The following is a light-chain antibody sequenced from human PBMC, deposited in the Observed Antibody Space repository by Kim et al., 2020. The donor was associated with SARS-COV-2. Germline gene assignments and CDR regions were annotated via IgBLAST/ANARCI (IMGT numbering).Light chain of an antibody. CDR1: TGAVTSGHF. J-gene: IGLJ2*01. V-gene: IGLV7-46*01. Sequence: QAVVTQEPSLTVSPGGTVTLTCDSSTGAVTSGHFPYWFQQKPGQAPRTLIYDTGYRHSWTPARFSGSLLGGKAALTLSAAQAEDEADYYCLLSYSDSRVFGGGTKVTVL. CDR2: DTG. CDR3: LLSYSDSRV.